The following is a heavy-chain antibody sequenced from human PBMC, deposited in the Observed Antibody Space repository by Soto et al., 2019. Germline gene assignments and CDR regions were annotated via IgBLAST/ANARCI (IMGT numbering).Heavy chain of an antibody. Sequence: GGSLRLSCEASGFTFSGFDMHWVRQPTGKGLEWVSSIGTAGDTYYAVSVKGRFTISRDDAKNSLSLQMNSLRAGDMAVYFCAKSQEIGTHFFDSWGQGTQVTVSS. V-gene: IGHV3-13*01. CDR2: IGTAGDT. D-gene: IGHD6-13*01. J-gene: IGHJ4*02. CDR1: GFTFSGFD. CDR3: AKSQEIGTHFFDS.